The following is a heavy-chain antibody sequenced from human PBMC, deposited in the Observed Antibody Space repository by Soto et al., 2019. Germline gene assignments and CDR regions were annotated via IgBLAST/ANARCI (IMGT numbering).Heavy chain of an antibody. CDR1: GFTFSSYA. CDR3: AKDGYCSSTSCYAFSF. CDR2: ISGSGGSP. V-gene: IGHV3-23*01. J-gene: IGHJ4*02. D-gene: IGHD2-2*03. Sequence: EVQLLESGGGLVQPGGSLRRSCAASGFTFSSYAMSWVHQAPGKGLEWVSAISGSGGSPYYADSVKGLFTISRDTSKSTLYLQMNSLRADDTAVYYSAKDGYCSSTSCYAFSFWGQGTLVIVSS.